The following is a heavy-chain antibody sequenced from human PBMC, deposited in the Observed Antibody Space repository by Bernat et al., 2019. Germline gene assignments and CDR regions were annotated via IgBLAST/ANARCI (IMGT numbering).Heavy chain of an antibody. Sequence: QVQLVQSGAEVKKPGASVKVSCKASGYTFTSYYMHWVRQAPGQGLEWMGIINPSGGSTSYAQKFQGRVTMTRDTSTSTVYMELSSLGSEDTAVYYCARGGSITMVRGVTYPHGYWGQGTLVTVSS. CDR1: GYTFTSYY. J-gene: IGHJ4*02. CDR3: ARGGSITMVRGVTYPHGY. D-gene: IGHD3-10*01. V-gene: IGHV1-46*03. CDR2: INPSGGST.